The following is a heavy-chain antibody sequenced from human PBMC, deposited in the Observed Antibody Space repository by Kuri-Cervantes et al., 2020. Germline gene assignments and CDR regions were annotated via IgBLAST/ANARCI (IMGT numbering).Heavy chain of an antibody. J-gene: IGHJ5*02. CDR2: IYHSGST. CDR3: TRRESIVVVTGRPRFNWFDP. V-gene: IGHV4-38-2*01. D-gene: IGHD2-21*02. Sequence: ESLKISCAVSGYSISSGYYWGWIRQPPGKGLEWIGSIYHSGSTYYNPSLKSRVTISVDTSKNQFSLNLSSVTAADTAVYYCTRRESIVVVTGRPRFNWFDPWGQGTLVTVSS. CDR1: GYSISSGYY.